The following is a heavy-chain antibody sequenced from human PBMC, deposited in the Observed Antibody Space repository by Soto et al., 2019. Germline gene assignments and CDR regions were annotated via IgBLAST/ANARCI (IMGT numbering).Heavy chain of an antibody. J-gene: IGHJ4*02. V-gene: IGHV3-23*01. CDR3: EKKIAVAGPIYFDF. CDR1: GFTFSSYA. CDR2: ISGSGGST. D-gene: IGHD6-19*01. Sequence: PGGSLRLSCVASGFTFSSYAMTWVRQAPGKGLEWVSAISGSGGSTYYADSVKGRFTISRDNSKNTLYLQMNSLRAEDTAVYYREKKIAVAGPIYFDFGGKGPLATVPS.